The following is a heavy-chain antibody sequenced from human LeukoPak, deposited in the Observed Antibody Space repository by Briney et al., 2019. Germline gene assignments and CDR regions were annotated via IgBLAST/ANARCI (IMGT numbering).Heavy chain of an antibody. D-gene: IGHD2-21*02. CDR1: GFAFRTYD. Sequence: GGSLRLSCATSGFAFRTYDMHWVRHVTGKGLEWVSSISAAGNTYYSGSVKGRFTISRENAKNSFYLQINSLRGGDTAVYYCARGLPGGLDPWGQGTLVTVSS. V-gene: IGHV3-13*01. J-gene: IGHJ5*02. CDR3: ARGLPGGLDP. CDR2: ISAAGNT.